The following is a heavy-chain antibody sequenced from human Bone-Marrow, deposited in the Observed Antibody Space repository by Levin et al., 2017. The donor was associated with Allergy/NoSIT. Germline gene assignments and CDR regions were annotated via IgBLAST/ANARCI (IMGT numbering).Heavy chain of an antibody. Sequence: GESLKISCSASGSGFTFSSFAMFWVRQAPGKGLEWLSFISYDTTKRYYADSVKGRFTIPRDNSENILYLQMNSLRTEDTAVYYCARGFGSGGYYPAFDPWGQGTLVTVSS. CDR2: ISYDTTKR. J-gene: IGHJ5*02. CDR3: ARGFGSGGYYPAFDP. D-gene: IGHD3-10*01. V-gene: IGHV3-30-3*01. CDR1: GSGFTFSSFA.